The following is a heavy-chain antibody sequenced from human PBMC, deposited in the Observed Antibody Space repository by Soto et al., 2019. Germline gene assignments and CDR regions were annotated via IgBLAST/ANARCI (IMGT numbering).Heavy chain of an antibody. Sequence: QVQLVQSGAEVKKPGASVKVSCKASGYTFSSYDINWVRQATGQGLEWMGWLNPNSGDTGYAKKFQGRVTLTRNNSITTAYIELSSLPSDDTAVYYCATSGGGWYLYWGQGTLVTVSS. CDR3: ATSGGGWYLY. D-gene: IGHD6-19*01. V-gene: IGHV1-8*01. CDR1: GYTFSSYD. CDR2: LNPNSGDT. J-gene: IGHJ4*02.